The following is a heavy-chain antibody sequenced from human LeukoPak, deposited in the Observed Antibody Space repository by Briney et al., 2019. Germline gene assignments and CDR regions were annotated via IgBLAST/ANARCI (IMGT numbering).Heavy chain of an antibody. CDR3: ARDLPGTALLFAYYYYMDV. D-gene: IGHD2-21*02. J-gene: IGHJ6*03. CDR1: GFTFSNYE. CDR2: VSDSGTTI. Sequence: PGGSLRLSCAASGFTFSNYEMNWVRQAPGKGLEWVSYVSDSGTTIYYGDSVKGRFTISRDNAKNSLYLQMNSLRAEDTAVYYCARDLPGTALLFAYYYYMDVWGKGTTVTVSS. V-gene: IGHV3-48*03.